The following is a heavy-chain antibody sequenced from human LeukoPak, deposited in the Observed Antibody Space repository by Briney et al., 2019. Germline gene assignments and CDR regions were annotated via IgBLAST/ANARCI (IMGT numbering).Heavy chain of an antibody. V-gene: IGHV1-2*02. J-gene: IGHJ4*02. Sequence: ASVKVSCKASGYTFTGYYMHWVRQAPGQGLEWMGWINPNGGGTNYAQKFQGRVTMTRDTSISTAYMELSRLRSDDTAVYYCARALYSSSWYSGYWGQGTLVTVSS. CDR1: GYTFTGYY. CDR3: ARALYSSSWYSGY. D-gene: IGHD6-13*01. CDR2: INPNGGGT.